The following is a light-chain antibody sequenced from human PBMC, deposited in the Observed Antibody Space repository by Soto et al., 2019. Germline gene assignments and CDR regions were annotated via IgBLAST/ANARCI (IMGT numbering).Light chain of an antibody. CDR2: LEASGSY. J-gene: IGLJ3*02. Sequence: QPVLTQSSSASASLGSSVKLTCTLSSGHSSYIIAWHQQQPGKAPRYLMKLEASGSYNKGSGVPDRFSGSSSGADRYLTISNLQFEDEADYYCETWDSNTHVFGGGTKLTVL. V-gene: IGLV4-60*02. CDR1: SGHSSYI. CDR3: ETWDSNTHV.